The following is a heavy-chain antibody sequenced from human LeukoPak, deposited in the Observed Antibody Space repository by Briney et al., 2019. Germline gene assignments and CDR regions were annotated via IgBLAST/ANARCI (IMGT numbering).Heavy chain of an antibody. CDR2: MYQSGST. CDR3: ARHKDRAYFDY. D-gene: IGHD3-16*01. V-gene: IGHV4-38-2*01. CDR1: GYFISNGYY. Sequence: SETLSLTCVVSGYFISNGYYWGWIRQPPGKGLQWIASMYQSGSTYYNPSLKSRVTISLDTSKNQFSLKLSSVTAADTAVYYCARHKDRAYFDYWGLGTLVTVSS. J-gene: IGHJ4*02.